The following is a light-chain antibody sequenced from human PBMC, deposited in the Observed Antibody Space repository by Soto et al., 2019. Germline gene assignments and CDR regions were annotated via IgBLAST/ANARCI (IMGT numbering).Light chain of an antibody. CDR1: SSDVGGYNY. V-gene: IGLV2-14*01. Sequence: QSALTRPASVSGSPGQSITISCTGISSDVGGYNYVSWYQQHPDKAPKLMIYDVSNRRSGVSNRFSGSKSGNTASLTISGLQAEDEADYYCYSYTSRSTVLFGGGTKLTVL. CDR2: DVS. CDR3: YSYTSRSTVL. J-gene: IGLJ2*01.